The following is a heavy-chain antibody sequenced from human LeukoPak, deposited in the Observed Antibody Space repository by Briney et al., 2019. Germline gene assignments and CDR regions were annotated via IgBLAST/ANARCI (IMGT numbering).Heavy chain of an antibody. CDR1: GFTFSSYS. Sequence: GGSLRLSCAASGFTFSSYSMNWVRQAPGKGLEWVSSISSSSSYIYYADSVKGRFTISRDNAKNSLYLQMNSLRAEDTAVYYCARDEVGYCSGGSCYSDVWGKGTTVTVSS. V-gene: IGHV3-21*01. CDR2: ISSSSSYI. J-gene: IGHJ6*04. D-gene: IGHD2-15*01. CDR3: ARDEVGYCSGGSCYSDV.